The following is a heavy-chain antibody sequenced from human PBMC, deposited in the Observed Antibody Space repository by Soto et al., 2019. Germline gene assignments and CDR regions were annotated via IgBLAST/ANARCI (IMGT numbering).Heavy chain of an antibody. J-gene: IGHJ5*02. CDR3: AREKWASASRWLDP. CDR1: GYTYISYS. V-gene: IGHV1-3*01. CDR2: INVGNGNT. D-gene: IGHD1-26*01. Sequence: ASVKVSCKASGYTYISYSMHWVRQAPGQRLEWMGWINVGNGNTKYSQNLQGRVTIYQDTSASTAYMELSSLTSEDTAVYYCAREKWASASRWLDPWGQGTLVTVS.